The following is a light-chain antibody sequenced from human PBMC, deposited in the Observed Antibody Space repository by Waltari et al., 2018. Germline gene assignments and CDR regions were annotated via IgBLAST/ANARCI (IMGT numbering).Light chain of an antibody. CDR3: QQSKTYPLT. J-gene: IGKJ4*01. Sequence: DIQLTQSPSFMSASVRDRVTITCRASHYINNDLAWYQQKPGKVPKLLIYTASVLQSGVPSRFSGSGSGTEFTLSISSLQPEDFATYLCQQSKTYPLTFGGGTKVEIK. V-gene: IGKV1-9*01. CDR1: HYINND. CDR2: TAS.